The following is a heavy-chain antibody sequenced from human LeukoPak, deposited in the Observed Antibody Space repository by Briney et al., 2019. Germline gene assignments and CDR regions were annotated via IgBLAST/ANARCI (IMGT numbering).Heavy chain of an antibody. V-gene: IGHV4-39*01. CDR3: ARRGITYSSSFFAY. Sequence: PSETLSLTCTVSGDSIGSSNNYWAWVRQSPGKGLEWLGSIFYSGSTYYNPSLKSRVTISVDTPRNQFSLNLYSVTAADTATNYCARRGITYSSSFFAYWGQGTLVTVSS. CDR1: GDSIGSSNNY. D-gene: IGHD6-13*01. CDR2: IFYSGST. J-gene: IGHJ4*02.